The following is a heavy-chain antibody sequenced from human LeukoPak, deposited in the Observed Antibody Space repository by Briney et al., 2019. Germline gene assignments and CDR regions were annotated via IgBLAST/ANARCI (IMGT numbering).Heavy chain of an antibody. J-gene: IGHJ5*01. V-gene: IGHV3-74*03. CDR2: INRDGSTT. CDR1: GFTFSNYW. Sequence: SGGSLRLSCAASGFTFSNYWVHWVRQAPGKGLGWVSRINRDGSTTKYADSVKGRFTVSRDNAKHTLNLQMNSLRAEDTAVYYCARDKKSGESRAIDSRGHGTLVTVSS. D-gene: IGHD3-10*01. CDR3: ARDKKSGESRAIDS.